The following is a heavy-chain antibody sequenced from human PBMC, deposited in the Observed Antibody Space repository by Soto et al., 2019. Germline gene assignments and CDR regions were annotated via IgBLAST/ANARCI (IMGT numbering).Heavy chain of an antibody. CDR2: IWYDGSNK. CDR3: ARGGCSGSTFNLNRRSFDW. Sequence: QVQLVESGGGVVQPGRSLRLSCAASGFIFNEYGMHWVRQAPGKGLEWVAVIWYDGSNKYYADSVRGRFTFSRDNSRNKMSIQMNRRRVEDTVMYYCARGGCSGSTFNLNRRSFDWWGQGTLVTVSS. D-gene: IGHD1-26*01. J-gene: IGHJ4*02. CDR1: GFIFNEYG. V-gene: IGHV3-33*01.